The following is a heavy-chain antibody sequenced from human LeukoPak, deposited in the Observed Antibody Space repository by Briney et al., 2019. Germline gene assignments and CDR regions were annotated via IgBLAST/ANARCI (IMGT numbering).Heavy chain of an antibody. CDR2: IDRSGST. V-gene: IGHV4-38-2*02. Sequence: SETLSLTCAVFGYSISRGYYWGWIRQPPGKGLEWIGSIDRSGSTYYNPSLKSRVTILVDTSKNQFSLKLNSVTAADTAVYYYAREVFRASPFDYWGQGTLVTVSS. CDR3: AREVFRASPFDY. CDR1: GYSISRGYY. D-gene: IGHD1-14*01. J-gene: IGHJ4*02.